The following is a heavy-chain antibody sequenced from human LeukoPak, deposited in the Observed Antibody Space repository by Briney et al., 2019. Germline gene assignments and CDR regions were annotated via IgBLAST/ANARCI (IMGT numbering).Heavy chain of an antibody. CDR3: ATAYYDYVWGSYRQGDY. Sequence: ASETLSLTCAVYGGSFSGYYWSWIRQPPGKGLEWIGEINHSGSTNYNPSLKSRVTISVDTSKNQFSLKLSSVTAADTAVYYCATAYYDYVWGSYRQGDYWGQGTLVTVSS. J-gene: IGHJ4*02. D-gene: IGHD3-16*02. CDR2: INHSGST. V-gene: IGHV4-34*01. CDR1: GGSFSGYY.